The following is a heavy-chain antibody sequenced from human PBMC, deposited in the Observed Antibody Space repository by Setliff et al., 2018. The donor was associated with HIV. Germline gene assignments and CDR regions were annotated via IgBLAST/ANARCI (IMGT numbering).Heavy chain of an antibody. D-gene: IGHD1-26*01. CDR1: GYSFTSYW. J-gene: IGHJ3*02. CDR3: ARVIVGASDAFDI. CDR2: IYPGDSDT. Sequence: PGASLKISCKGSGYSFTSYWIGWVRQMPGKGLEWMGVIYPGDSDTRYSPSFQGQVTISVDKSISTAYLQWSSLRASDIAMYYCARVIVGASDAFDIWGQGTMVTVSS. V-gene: IGHV5-51*01.